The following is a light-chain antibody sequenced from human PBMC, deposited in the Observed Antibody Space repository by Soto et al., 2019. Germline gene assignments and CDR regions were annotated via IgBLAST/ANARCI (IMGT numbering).Light chain of an antibody. CDR1: SSDVGSYNL. Sequence: QSALTQPASVSGSPGQSITLSCTGTSSDVGSYNLVSWYQQHPGKAPKLMIYEGTKRPSGVSDRFSGSRSGNTASLTISGLQAEDVADYYCCSYASSSTYVFGTGTKLTVL. CDR2: EGT. V-gene: IGLV2-23*01. CDR3: CSYASSSTYV. J-gene: IGLJ1*01.